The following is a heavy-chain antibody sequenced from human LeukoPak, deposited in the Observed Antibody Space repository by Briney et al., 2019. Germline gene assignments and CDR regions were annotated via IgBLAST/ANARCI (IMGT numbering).Heavy chain of an antibody. D-gene: IGHD5-18*01. J-gene: IGHJ4*02. CDR1: GLTFSSYA. V-gene: IGHV3-23*01. CDR2: VSSGGVGI. Sequence: GGSLRLSCAASGLTFSSYAMTWVRQAPGKGLEWVSTVSSGGVGIYYADSVKGRFTISRDNSMHTLYLQMNSLRADDTAVYYCAKRYSYGSDYFDYWGQGTLVTVSS. CDR3: AKRYSYGSDYFDY.